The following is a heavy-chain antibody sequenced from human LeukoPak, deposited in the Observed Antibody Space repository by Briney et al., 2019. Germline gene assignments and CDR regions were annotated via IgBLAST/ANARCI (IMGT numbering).Heavy chain of an antibody. Sequence: GGSLRLSCAASGFTFSSYGMHWIRQAPGKGLEWVAFIRYDGSNKYYADSVKGRFTISRDNSKNTLYLQMNSLRAEDTAVYYCAKGGATVIDYWGQGTLVTVSS. J-gene: IGHJ4*02. V-gene: IGHV3-30*02. CDR3: AKGGATVIDY. D-gene: IGHD4-17*01. CDR1: GFTFSSYG. CDR2: IRYDGSNK.